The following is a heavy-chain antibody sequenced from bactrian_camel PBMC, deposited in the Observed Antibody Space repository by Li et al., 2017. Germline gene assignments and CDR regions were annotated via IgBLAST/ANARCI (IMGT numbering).Heavy chain of an antibody. CDR1: GYSVSSNC. J-gene: IGHJ4*01. CDR3: QSRCFRDGNWRLV. V-gene: IGHV3S53*01. CDR2: ISPDGTT. D-gene: IGHD1*01. Sequence: QLVESGGGLVQPGGSLTISCVASGYSVSSNCMGWFRQAPGKQREWVSAISPDGTTKLADSIKGRFTISQDKDKDTVYLQLNSATPDDTAVYSCQSRCFRDGNWRLVRGKGTQVTVS.